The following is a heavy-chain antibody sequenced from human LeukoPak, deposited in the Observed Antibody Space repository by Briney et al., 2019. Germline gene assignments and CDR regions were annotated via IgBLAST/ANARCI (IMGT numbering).Heavy chain of an antibody. V-gene: IGHV1-8*01. Sequence: GASVKVSCKASGYTFTSYDINWVRQATGQGLEWMGWMNPNSGNTGYAQKFQGRVTMARDTSISTAYMELSRLRSDDTAVYYCARDTHRQGLLWFGELLPFDYWGQGTLVTVSS. J-gene: IGHJ4*02. CDR1: GYTFTSYD. CDR3: ARDTHRQGLLWFGELLPFDY. D-gene: IGHD3-10*01. CDR2: MNPNSGNT.